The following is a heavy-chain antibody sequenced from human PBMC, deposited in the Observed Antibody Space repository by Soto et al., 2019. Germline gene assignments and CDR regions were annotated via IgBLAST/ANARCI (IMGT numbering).Heavy chain of an antibody. CDR1: GGSISSYY. CDR3: ARSDCSSTSCYTRGFDY. Sequence: SETLSLTCTVSGGSISSYYWSWIRQPPGKGLEWIGYIYYSGSTNYNPSLKSRVTISVDTPKNQFSLKLSSVTAADTAVYYCARSDCSSTSCYTRGFDYWGQGTLVTVSS. CDR2: IYYSGST. J-gene: IGHJ4*02. D-gene: IGHD2-2*02. V-gene: IGHV4-59*01.